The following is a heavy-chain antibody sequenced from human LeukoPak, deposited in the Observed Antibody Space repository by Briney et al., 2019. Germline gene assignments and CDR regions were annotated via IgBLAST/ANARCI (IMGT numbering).Heavy chain of an antibody. CDR3: ASLGLTIGFDH. J-gene: IGHJ4*02. CDR2: INPNNGGT. CDR1: GYTFTAYY. V-gene: IGHV1-2*02. D-gene: IGHD3-10*01. Sequence: GASVKVSCKTSGYTFTAYYVHWMRQVPGQGLEWLGWINPNNGGTNYAQKFQGRVTMTSDTSISSAYMELTRLTSDDTAVYYCASLGLTIGFDHWGQGTLVTVSS.